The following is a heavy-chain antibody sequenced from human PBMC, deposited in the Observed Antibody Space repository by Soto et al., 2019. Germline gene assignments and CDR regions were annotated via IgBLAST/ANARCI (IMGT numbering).Heavy chain of an antibody. J-gene: IGHJ5*02. V-gene: IGHV6-1*01. Sequence: SQTLSLTCAISGDSVSSNSATWDWIRQSPSRGLEWLGRTYYRSKWYNDYAVSVKSRITINPDTSNNQFSLKLSSVTAADTAVYYCATQEVGGSYVYTFDPWGQGTLVTVSS. CDR1: GDSVSSNSAT. CDR2: TYYRSKWYN. CDR3: ATQEVGGSYVYTFDP. D-gene: IGHD1-26*01.